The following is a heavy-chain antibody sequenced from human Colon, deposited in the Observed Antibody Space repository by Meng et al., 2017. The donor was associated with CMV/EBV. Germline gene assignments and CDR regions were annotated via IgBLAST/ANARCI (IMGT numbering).Heavy chain of an antibody. D-gene: IGHD2-2*01. J-gene: IGHJ4*01. V-gene: IGHV4-34*01. CDR2: SYYTGST. CDR1: GESFSGYY. Sequence: QGQVQQWGAGLLKPSETLSLTRAVYGESFSGYYWTWIRQPPGRGLEWIGESYYTGSTNYSPSLKSRVTISLDTSKNQFSLKLNSVTAADTAVYYCARATKSSCWEVLDYWGHGTLVTVSS. CDR3: ARATKSSCWEVLDY.